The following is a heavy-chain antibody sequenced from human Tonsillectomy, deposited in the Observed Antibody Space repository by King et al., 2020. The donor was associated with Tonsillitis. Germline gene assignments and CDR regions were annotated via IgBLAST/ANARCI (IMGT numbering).Heavy chain of an antibody. D-gene: IGHD6-6*01. J-gene: IGHJ5*02. Sequence: VQLVESGGGVVQPGRSLRLSCAASGFTFSSYGMHWVRQAPGKGLEWVAVISYDGSNKYYADSVKGRFTISRDNSKNTLYLQMNSLRAEDTAVYYCAKGPPTPYGSSPAYWFDPWGQGTLVTVSS. CDR1: GFTFSSYG. CDR3: AKGPPTPYGSSPAYWFDP. V-gene: IGHV3-30*18. CDR2: ISYDGSNK.